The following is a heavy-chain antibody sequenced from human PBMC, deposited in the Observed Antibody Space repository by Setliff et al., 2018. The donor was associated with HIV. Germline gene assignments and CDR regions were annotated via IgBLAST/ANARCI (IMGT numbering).Heavy chain of an antibody. CDR2: SIPVGAP. Sequence: PCPSPAVSLVAPSAVVVTTGTGSGSPPGRDWSGLGVSIPVGAPTTTPPSRVAIFIDTSKNQFSLRLSSVTAADTAVYYCARLYDYYGHRLDYWGQGAQVTVSS. CDR3: ARLYDYYGHRLDY. CDR1: VAPSAVVVTT. V-gene: IGHV4-61*02. D-gene: IGHD3-16*01. J-gene: IGHJ4*02.